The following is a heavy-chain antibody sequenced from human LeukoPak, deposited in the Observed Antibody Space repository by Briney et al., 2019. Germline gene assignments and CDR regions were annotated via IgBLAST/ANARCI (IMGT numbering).Heavy chain of an antibody. D-gene: IGHD6-19*01. CDR2: ISGSGGST. V-gene: IGHV3-23*01. CDR1: GFTFSSYG. CDR3: ARQWLVNG. Sequence: GTLRLSCAASGFTFSSYGMSWVRQAPGKGLEWVSAISGSGGSTYYADSVKGRFTISRDNSKNTLYPQMNSLRAEDTAVYYCARQWLVNGWGQGTLVTVSS. J-gene: IGHJ4*02.